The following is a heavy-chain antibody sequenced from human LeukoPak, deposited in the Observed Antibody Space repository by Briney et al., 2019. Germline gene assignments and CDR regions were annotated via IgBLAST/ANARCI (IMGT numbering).Heavy chain of an antibody. J-gene: IGHJ4*02. Sequence: SETLSLTCTVSGGSISSGGYYWSWIRQHPGKGLEWIGYIYYSGSTYYNPSLKSRVTISVDTSKNQFSLKLSSVTAADTAVYYCARDNAVVAAEGDELSYYFDYWGQGTLVTVSS. D-gene: IGHD2-15*01. CDR3: ARDNAVVAAEGDELSYYFDY. V-gene: IGHV4-31*03. CDR2: IYYSGST. CDR1: GGSISSGGYY.